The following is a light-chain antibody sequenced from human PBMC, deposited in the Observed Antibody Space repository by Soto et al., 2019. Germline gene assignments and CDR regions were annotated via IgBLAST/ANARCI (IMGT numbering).Light chain of an antibody. J-gene: IGKJ1*01. CDR2: WAS. CDR1: PSVLYGSKNKSY. CDR3: QQYSSTPT. V-gene: IGKV4-1*01. Sequence: MPKSSESLDLSLNDTVTTHGKSRPSVLYGSKNKSYLGWYQQKPGQPPRLLIYWASTRQSGVPDRFSGSGSGTDFTLTISSLQAEDVAVYYCQQYSSTPTFAQGAKVDIK.